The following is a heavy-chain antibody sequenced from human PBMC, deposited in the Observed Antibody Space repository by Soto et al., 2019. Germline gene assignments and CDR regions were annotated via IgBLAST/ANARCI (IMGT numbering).Heavy chain of an antibody. Sequence: SETLSHTCTVSGGSISSGGYYWIWIRQHPGKGLEWIGYIYYSGSTYYNPSLKSRVTISVDTSKNQFSLKLSSVTAADTAVYYCARFFYYVWGSFNWFVSWCQGTLVSV. CDR2: IYYSGST. CDR1: GGSISSGGYY. V-gene: IGHV4-31*03. D-gene: IGHD3-10*01. CDR3: ARFFYYVWGSFNWFVS. J-gene: IGHJ5*01.